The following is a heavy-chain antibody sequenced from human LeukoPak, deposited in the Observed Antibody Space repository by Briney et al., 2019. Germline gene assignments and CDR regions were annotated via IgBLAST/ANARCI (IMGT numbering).Heavy chain of an antibody. Sequence: PGGSLRLSCAASGVTFSGYYMSWIRQAPGKGLEWVSYINSSSSYTNYADSVKGRFTISRANAKNSLYLQMNSLRAEDTAVYYCARVNGPSNWFDPWGQGTLVTVSS. J-gene: IGHJ5*02. V-gene: IGHV3-11*06. CDR2: INSSSSYT. CDR3: ARVNGPSNWFDP. CDR1: GVTFSGYY.